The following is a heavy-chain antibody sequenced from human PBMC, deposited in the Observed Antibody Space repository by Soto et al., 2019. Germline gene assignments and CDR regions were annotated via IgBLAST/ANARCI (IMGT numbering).Heavy chain of an antibody. J-gene: IGHJ4*02. V-gene: IGHV3-23*01. CDR2: ISGSGGRS. CDR3: AKAYFVWSSDQPYYLDY. D-gene: IGHD3-16*01. Sequence: EVQLLDSGGGLVQPGGSLRLSCAASGFTFSNYAMTWVRQGPGKGLELVSGISGSGGRSYYADSVKVRFTISRDNSKRTLYLQMNSLRAEDTAVYYCAKAYFVWSSDQPYYLDYWGQGTLVTVSS. CDR1: GFTFSNYA.